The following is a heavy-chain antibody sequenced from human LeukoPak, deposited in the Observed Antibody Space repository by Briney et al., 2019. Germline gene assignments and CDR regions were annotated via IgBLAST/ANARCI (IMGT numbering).Heavy chain of an antibody. V-gene: IGHV1-69*13. Sequence: SAVKVSCKASGCSFDNYAISGVRQAPGQGLAGMGGIIPLFGTANYAQKFQGRDTISADESTSTAYMELSSLRSEDTGVYYCARADFTMFRGVHSYYYFGMDVWGQGTTVTVSS. D-gene: IGHD3-10*01. CDR3: ARADFTMFRGVHSYYYFGMDV. CDR2: IIPLFGTA. CDR1: GCSFDNYA. J-gene: IGHJ6*02.